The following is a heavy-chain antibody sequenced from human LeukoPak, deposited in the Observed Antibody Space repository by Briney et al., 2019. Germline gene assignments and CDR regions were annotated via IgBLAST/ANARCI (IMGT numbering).Heavy chain of an antibody. V-gene: IGHV3-21*01. D-gene: IGHD3-16*01. Sequence: GGSLRLSCAASGFTFSSYTMNWVRQAPGKGLEWVSSISRSSTYMYYADSVKGRFTISRGNAENSLYLQMNSLRAEDTAMYYCARDLMGDTPWGNAFDIWGQGTMVTVSS. CDR1: GFTFSSYT. CDR2: ISRSSTYM. J-gene: IGHJ3*02. CDR3: ARDLMGDTPWGNAFDI.